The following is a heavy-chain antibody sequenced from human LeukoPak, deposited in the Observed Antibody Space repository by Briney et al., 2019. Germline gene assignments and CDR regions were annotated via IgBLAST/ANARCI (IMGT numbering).Heavy chain of an antibody. D-gene: IGHD1-14*01. CDR1: GFTFDDYA. V-gene: IGHV3-9*01. Sequence: GGSLRLSCAASGFTFDDYAMHWVRQAPGKGLEWVSGISWNSGSIGYADSVKGRFTISRDNAKNSPYLQMNSLRAEDTALYYCAKLAEHSIDYWGQGTLVTVSS. CDR2: ISWNSGSI. CDR3: AKLAEHSIDY. J-gene: IGHJ4*02.